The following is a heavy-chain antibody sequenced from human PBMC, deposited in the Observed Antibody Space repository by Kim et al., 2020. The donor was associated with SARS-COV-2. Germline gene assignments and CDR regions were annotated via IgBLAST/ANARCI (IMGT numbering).Heavy chain of an antibody. CDR1: GGSIITYF. V-gene: IGHV4-59*12. CDR3: ATEGNSGSTYYFDY. J-gene: IGHJ4*02. CDR2: ISYNGDT. Sequence: SETLSLTCSVSGGSIITYFWSWIRQSPGKGLEWIGYISYNGDTLYNPSLKSRVTMSADASKNQFSLHLDSMTAADTAVYFCATEGNSGSTYYFDYWGQGLLVTVSS. D-gene: IGHD3-10*01.